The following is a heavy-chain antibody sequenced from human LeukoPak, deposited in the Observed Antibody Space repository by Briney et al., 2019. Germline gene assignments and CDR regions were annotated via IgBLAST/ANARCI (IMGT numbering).Heavy chain of an antibody. V-gene: IGHV4-39*01. CDR2: IYYSGST. CDR1: GGSISSSSYY. CDR3: ARQGWELLLYYYYYMDV. D-gene: IGHD1-26*01. Sequence: SETLSLTCTVSGGSISSSSYYWGWIRQPPGKGLEWIGSIYYSGSTYYNPSLKSRVTISVDTSKNQFSLKLSSVTAADTAVYYCARQGWELLLYYYYYMDVWGKGTTVTISS. J-gene: IGHJ6*03.